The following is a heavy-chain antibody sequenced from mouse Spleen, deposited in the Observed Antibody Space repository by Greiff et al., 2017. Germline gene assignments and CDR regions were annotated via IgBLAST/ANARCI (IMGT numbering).Heavy chain of an antibody. J-gene: IGHJ3*01. CDR3: TRGGTDDYDASYFAY. Sequence: VQLQQSGAELVKPGASVKLSCKASGYTFTSYYMYWVKQRPGQGLEWIGEINPSNGGTNFNEKFKSKATLTVDKSSSTAYMQLSSLTSEDSAVYYCTRGGTDDYDASYFAYWGQGTLVTVSA. CDR1: GYTFTSYY. D-gene: IGHD2-4*01. CDR2: INPSNGGT. V-gene: IGHV1S81*02.